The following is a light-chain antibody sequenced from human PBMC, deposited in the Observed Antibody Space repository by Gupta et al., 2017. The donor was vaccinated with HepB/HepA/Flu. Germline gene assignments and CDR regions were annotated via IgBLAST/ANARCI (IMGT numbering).Light chain of an antibody. J-gene: IGLJ2*01. CDR3: NSRDSSGNHLAV. CDR1: SLRSYY. V-gene: IGLV3-19*01. CDR2: GKN. Sequence: SSELTQDPAVSVALGQTVRITCQGDSLRSYYASWYQQKPGQAPVLVIYGKNNRPSGIPDRFSGSSSGNTAAVTITGAQAEDEADYYCNSRDSSGNHLAVFGGGTKLTVL.